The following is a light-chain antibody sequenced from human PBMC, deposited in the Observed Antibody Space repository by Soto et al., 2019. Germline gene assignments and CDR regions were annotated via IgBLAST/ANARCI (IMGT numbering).Light chain of an antibody. V-gene: IGKV3-20*01. J-gene: IGKJ4*01. CDR3: QQYGSSPLT. CDR2: GAS. Sequence: DIVLTQSPGTLSLSPGERATLSCRASQSVSNNYFAWYQQKPGQAPRLLISGASSRATGIPDRFNGSGSGTDFTLTISRLEPEDFAVYYCQQYGSSPLTFGGGTKVEIK. CDR1: QSVSNNY.